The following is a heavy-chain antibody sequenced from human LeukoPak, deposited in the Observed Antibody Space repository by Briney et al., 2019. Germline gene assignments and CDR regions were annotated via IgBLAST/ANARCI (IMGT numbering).Heavy chain of an antibody. CDR1: GESFSGYY. J-gene: IGHJ4*02. D-gene: IGHD3-16*02. CDR2: INHSGST. Sequence: PSETLSLTCAVYGESFSGYYWSWLRQPPGKGLEWIGEINHSGSTNYNPSLKSRVTISVDTSKNQFSLKLSSVTAADTAVYYCARGVTGHYDYVWGSYRYAPFDYWGQGTLVTVSS. V-gene: IGHV4-34*01. CDR3: ARGVTGHYDYVWGSYRYAPFDY.